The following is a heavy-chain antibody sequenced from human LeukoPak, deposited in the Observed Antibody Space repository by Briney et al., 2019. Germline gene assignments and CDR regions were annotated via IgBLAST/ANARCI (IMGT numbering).Heavy chain of an antibody. CDR1: GFTLSTYE. V-gene: IGHV3-48*03. J-gene: IGHJ3*02. CDR2: ITSSGSPT. D-gene: IGHD2-15*01. Sequence: GGSLRLSCAASGFTLSTYEMTWVRQAPGKGLEWISFITSSGSPTFYADSVKGRFTIFRDTAKNSLFLQMNNLRGEDTAVYYCARNISSSTRAFDIWGQGTMVTVS. CDR3: ARNISSSTRAFDI.